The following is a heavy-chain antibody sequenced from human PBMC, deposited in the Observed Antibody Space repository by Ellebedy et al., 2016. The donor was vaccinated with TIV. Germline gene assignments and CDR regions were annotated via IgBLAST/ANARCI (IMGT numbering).Heavy chain of an antibody. D-gene: IGHD4-23*01. V-gene: IGHV4-34*01. CDR3: ARELRAAGGHYMDV. Sequence: MPSETLSLTCAVYGGSFTDYYWSWIRQPPGKVLEWIGEITHSGSTNYNPSLKSRVPISVDTSKNQFSLKLNSVTAADTAVYYCARELRAAGGHYMDVWGQGTTVTVSS. J-gene: IGHJ6*03. CDR1: GGSFTDYY. CDR2: ITHSGST.